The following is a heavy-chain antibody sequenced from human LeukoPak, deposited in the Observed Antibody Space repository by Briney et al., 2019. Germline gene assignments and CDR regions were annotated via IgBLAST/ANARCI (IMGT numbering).Heavy chain of an antibody. CDR2: ISASGST. Sequence: SETLSLTCAVYGGSFSGYYWSWIRQPPGKGLEWIGRISASGSTNYNPSLKSRVTISVDTSKNQFSLKLSSVTAADTAVYYCARGRSSWYPGGFDYWGQGTLVTVSS. V-gene: IGHV4-34*01. CDR3: ARGRSSWYPGGFDY. J-gene: IGHJ4*02. D-gene: IGHD6-13*01. CDR1: GGSFSGYY.